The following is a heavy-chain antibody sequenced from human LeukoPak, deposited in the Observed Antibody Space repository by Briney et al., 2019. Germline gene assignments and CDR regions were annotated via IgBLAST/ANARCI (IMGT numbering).Heavy chain of an antibody. CDR2: IDPSDSYT. J-gene: IGHJ6*02. CDR1: GYSFTSYW. D-gene: IGHD3-9*01. CDR3: ARHSSYYDILTSPQGRGEDV. Sequence: KDGESLKISCKGSGYSFTSYWISWVRQMPGRGLEWMGRIDPSDSYTNYSPSFQGHVTISADKSISTAYLQWSSLKASDTAMYYCARHSSYYDILTSPQGRGEDVWGQGTTVTVSS. V-gene: IGHV5-10-1*01.